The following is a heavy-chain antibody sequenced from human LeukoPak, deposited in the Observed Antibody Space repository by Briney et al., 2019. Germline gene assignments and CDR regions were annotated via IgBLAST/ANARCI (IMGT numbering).Heavy chain of an antibody. J-gene: IGHJ6*03. CDR2: IYTSGST. CDR1: GGSISSGTYY. Sequence: PSETLSLTCTVSGGSISSGTYYWSWIRQPAGKGLEWIGRIYTSGSTNYNPSLKSRVTISVDTSKNQFSLELSSVTAADTAVYYCARHTYYYDSSGYFDLRSYYYYMDVWGKGTTVTVSS. CDR3: ARHTYYYDSSGYFDLRSYYYYMDV. V-gene: IGHV4-61*02. D-gene: IGHD3-22*01.